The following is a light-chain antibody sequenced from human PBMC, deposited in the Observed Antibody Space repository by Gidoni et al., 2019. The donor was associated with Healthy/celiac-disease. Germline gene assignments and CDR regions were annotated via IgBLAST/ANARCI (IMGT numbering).Light chain of an antibody. Sequence: EIVMTQSPATLSLSPGERATLSCRASQSVSSSYLSWYQQKPGQAPRLLIYGASTRATGIPARFSGSGSGTDFTLTISSLQPEDFAVYYCLQDYNLPLTFGGGTKVEIK. V-gene: IGKV3D-7*01. CDR2: GAS. J-gene: IGKJ4*01. CDR1: QSVSSSY. CDR3: LQDYNLPLT.